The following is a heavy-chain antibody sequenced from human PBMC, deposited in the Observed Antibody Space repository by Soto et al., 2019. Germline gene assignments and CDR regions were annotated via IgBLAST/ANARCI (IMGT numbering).Heavy chain of an antibody. CDR3: AREVAADGTFREDVFDI. V-gene: IGHV1-69*12. CDR2: IIPIFSTT. J-gene: IGHJ3*02. CDR1: GGTFSNHA. D-gene: IGHD6-13*01. Sequence: QAHLVQSGAEVKKPGSSVKVSCKAPGGTFSNHAINWVRQAPGQGLEWMGRIIPIFSTTNYAQKFQGRVTMTADESTITAYLELSSLKQDDTAVYYCAREVAADGTFREDVFDIWGQGTLVTVSS.